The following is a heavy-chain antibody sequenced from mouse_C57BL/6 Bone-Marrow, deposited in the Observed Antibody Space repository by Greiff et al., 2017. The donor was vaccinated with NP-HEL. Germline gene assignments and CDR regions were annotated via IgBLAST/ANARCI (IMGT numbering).Heavy chain of an antibody. V-gene: IGHV5-12*01. CDR1: GFTFSDYY. Sequence: DVHLVESGGGLVQPGGSLKLSCAASGFTFSDYYMYWVRQTPEKRLEWVAYISNGGGSTYYPATVKGRFTISRDNAKNTLYLQMSRLKSEDTAMYYCARRGGSSYDYAMDYWGQGTSVTVSS. CDR2: ISNGGGST. D-gene: IGHD1-1*01. CDR3: ARRGGSSYDYAMDY. J-gene: IGHJ4*01.